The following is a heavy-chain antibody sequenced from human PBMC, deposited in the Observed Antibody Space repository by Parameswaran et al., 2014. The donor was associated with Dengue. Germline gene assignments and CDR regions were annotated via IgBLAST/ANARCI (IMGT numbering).Heavy chain of an antibody. V-gene: IGHV4-59*13. CDR2: IHFSGST. CDR3: AGYGDYDYFDY. J-gene: IGHJ4*02. Sequence: PGKGLEWIGYIHFSGSTNYTPSLKSRVTISIDTSKNQLSLKLTSVTAADTAVYYCAGYGDYDYFDYWGQGTLVTVSS. D-gene: IGHD4-17*01.